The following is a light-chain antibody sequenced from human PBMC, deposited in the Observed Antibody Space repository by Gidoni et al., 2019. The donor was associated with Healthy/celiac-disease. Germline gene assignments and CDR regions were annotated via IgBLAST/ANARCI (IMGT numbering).Light chain of an antibody. CDR3: QAWDSSTGV. V-gene: IGLV3-1*01. CDR1: KLGDKY. J-gene: IGLJ3*02. Sequence: SYELTQPPSVSVSPGQTASITCSGDKLGDKYACWYQQKPGQSPVLVIYQDSTRPSGIPERFSGSNSGNTATLTISGTQAMDEADYYCQAWDSSTGVFGGGTKLTV. CDR2: QDS.